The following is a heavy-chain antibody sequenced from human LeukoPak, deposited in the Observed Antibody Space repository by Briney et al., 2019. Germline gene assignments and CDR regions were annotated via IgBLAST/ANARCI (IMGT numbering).Heavy chain of an antibody. CDR3: AREVAVATFDY. CDR2: ISWNSGSI. J-gene: IGHJ4*02. D-gene: IGHD6-19*01. V-gene: IGHV3-9*01. CDR1: GFTFDDYA. Sequence: PGGSLRLSCAASGFTFDDYAMHWVRHAPGKGLEWVSGISWNSGSIGYADSVKGRFTISRDNAKNTLYLQMNSLRAEDTAVYYCAREVAVATFDYWGQGTLVTVSS.